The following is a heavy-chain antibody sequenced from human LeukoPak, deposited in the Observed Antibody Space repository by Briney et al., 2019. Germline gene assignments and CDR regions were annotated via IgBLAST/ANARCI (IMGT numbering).Heavy chain of an antibody. CDR2: IYHSGTT. CDR1: GYSISSGYY. CDR3: ARSALSRYLLFDY. D-gene: IGHD2-2*02. Sequence: SETLSLTCTVSGYSISSGYYWGWLRQPPGKGLEWIGSIYHSGTTYYNPSLKSRVTISVDTSKNQFSLKLSSVTADDTAVYYCARSALSRYLLFDYWGQGTLVSVSS. V-gene: IGHV4-38-2*02. J-gene: IGHJ4*02.